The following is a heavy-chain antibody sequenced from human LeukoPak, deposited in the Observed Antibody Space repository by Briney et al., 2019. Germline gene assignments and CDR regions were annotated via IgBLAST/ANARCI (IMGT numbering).Heavy chain of an antibody. V-gene: IGHV4-61*02. Sequence: SETLSLTCTVSGGSISSGSYYWSWIRQPAGKGLEWIGRIYTSGSTNYNPSLKSRVTISVDTSKNQFSLKLSSVTAADTAVYYCARQGIAAAGSPFDYWGQGTLVTVSS. CDR3: ARQGIAAAGSPFDY. CDR2: IYTSGST. J-gene: IGHJ4*02. D-gene: IGHD6-13*01. CDR1: GGSISSGSYY.